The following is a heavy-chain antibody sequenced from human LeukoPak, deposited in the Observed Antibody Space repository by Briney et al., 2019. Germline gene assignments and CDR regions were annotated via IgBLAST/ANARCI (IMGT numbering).Heavy chain of an antibody. CDR3: AAGGITVTTEGTSIDY. CDR2: IIPIFGTA. Sequence: LWASVKVSCKASGGTFSSYAISWVRQAPGQGLEWMGGIIPIFGTANYAQKFQGRVTITADESTSTAYMELSSLRSEDTAVYYCAAGGITVTTEGTSIDYWGQGTLVTVSS. CDR1: GGTFSSYA. J-gene: IGHJ4*02. D-gene: IGHD4-17*01. V-gene: IGHV1-69*13.